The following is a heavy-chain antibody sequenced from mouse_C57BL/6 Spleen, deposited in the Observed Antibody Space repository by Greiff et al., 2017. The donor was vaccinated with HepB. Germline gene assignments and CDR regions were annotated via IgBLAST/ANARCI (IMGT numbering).Heavy chain of an antibody. CDR3: ARTRAQGYFDY. J-gene: IGHJ2*01. Sequence: VQLQQSGAELVKPGASVKISCKASGYAFSSYWMNWVKQRPGKGLEWIGQIYPGDGDTNYNGKFKGKATLTADKSSSTAYMQLSSLTSEDSAVYFCARTRAQGYFDYWGQGTTLTVSS. V-gene: IGHV1-80*01. CDR2: IYPGDGDT. CDR1: GYAFSSYW. D-gene: IGHD3-1*01.